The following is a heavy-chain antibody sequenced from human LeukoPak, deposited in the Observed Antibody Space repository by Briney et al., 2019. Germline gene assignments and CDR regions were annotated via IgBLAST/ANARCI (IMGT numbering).Heavy chain of an antibody. J-gene: IGHJ5*02. CDR2: ISGSGGST. CDR3: AKDPYYYYASPESWFDP. CDR1: GFTFSSYA. D-gene: IGHD3-10*01. Sequence: PGGSLRLSCAASGFTFSSYAMSWVRQAPGKGLEWVSAISGSGGSTYYADSVKGRFTISRDNSKNTLYLQMNSLRAEHTAVYYCAKDPYYYYASPESWFDPWGQGTLVTVSS. V-gene: IGHV3-23*01.